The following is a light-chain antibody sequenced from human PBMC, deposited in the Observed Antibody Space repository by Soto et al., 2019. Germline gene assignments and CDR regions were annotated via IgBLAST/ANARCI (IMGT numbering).Light chain of an antibody. CDR2: EVT. V-gene: IGLV2-14*01. Sequence: QSALTQPASVSGSPGQSITISCTGTSGDIGSYTYVSWYQQYPGKAPKLLISEVTNRPSGVSNRFSGSKSGNTASLTISGLQAEDEVHYYCSSYTTNSPPVVFGGGTKLTVL. CDR1: SGDIGSYTY. J-gene: IGLJ2*01. CDR3: SSYTTNSPPVV.